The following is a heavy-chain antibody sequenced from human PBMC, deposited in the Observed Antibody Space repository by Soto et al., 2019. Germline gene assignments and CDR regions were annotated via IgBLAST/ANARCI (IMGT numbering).Heavy chain of an antibody. CDR2: ISAYNGNT. D-gene: IGHD3-22*01. CDR3: ARDQVVVTPWTNYYYGMDV. V-gene: IGHV1-18*01. Sequence: ASVKVSCKASGYTFTSYGISWVRQAPGQGLEWMGWISAYNGNTNYAQKLQGRVTMTTDTSTSTAYMELRSLRSDDTAVYYCARDQVVVTPWTNYYYGMDVWGQGTTVTVSS. J-gene: IGHJ6*02. CDR1: GYTFTSYG.